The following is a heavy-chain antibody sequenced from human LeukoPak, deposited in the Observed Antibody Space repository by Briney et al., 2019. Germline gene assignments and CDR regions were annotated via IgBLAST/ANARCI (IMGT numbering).Heavy chain of an antibody. D-gene: IGHD3-3*01. V-gene: IGHV4-34*01. CDR2: INHSGST. Sequence: SETLSLTCAVYGGSFSGYYWSWIRQPPGKGLEWIGEINHSGSTNYNPSLKSRVTISVDTSKNQFSLKLSSVTAADTAVYYCARLTLYYDFWSGYYKSYYSDYWGQGTLVTVSS. CDR1: GGSFSGYY. J-gene: IGHJ4*02. CDR3: ARLTLYYDFWSGYYKSYYSDY.